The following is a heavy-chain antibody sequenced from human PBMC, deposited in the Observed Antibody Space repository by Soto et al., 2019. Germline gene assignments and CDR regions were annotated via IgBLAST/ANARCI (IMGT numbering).Heavy chain of an antibody. J-gene: IGHJ6*02. CDR3: AKNGQPPYYYYGMDV. CDR2: VSGYNGDT. CDR1: GYTFSRYG. Sequence: ASVKVSCKASGYTFSRYGIIWVRQAPGQGLEWMGWVSGYNGDTKYAQKVQGRVTMTVDTSTYTAYMELRSLTSDDTAKYYCAKNGQPPYYYYGMDVWGQGTTVTVSS. D-gene: IGHD2-8*01. V-gene: IGHV1-18*01.